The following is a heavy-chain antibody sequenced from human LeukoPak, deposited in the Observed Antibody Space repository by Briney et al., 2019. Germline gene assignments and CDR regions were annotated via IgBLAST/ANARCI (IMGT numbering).Heavy chain of an antibody. CDR3: ARGTYDFWSGYPGGYYYYGMDV. D-gene: IGHD3-3*01. V-gene: IGHV4-59*01. CDR2: IYYSGST. CDR1: GGPISSYY. J-gene: IGHJ6*02. Sequence: PSETLSLTCTVSGGPISSYYWSWIRQPPGKGLEWIGYIYYSGSTNYNPSLKSRVTISVDTSKNQFSLKLSSVTAADTAVYYCARGTYDFWSGYPGGYYYYGMDVWGQGTTVTVSS.